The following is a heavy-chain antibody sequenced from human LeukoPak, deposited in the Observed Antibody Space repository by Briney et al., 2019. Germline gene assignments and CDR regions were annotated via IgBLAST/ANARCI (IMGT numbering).Heavy chain of an antibody. CDR2: IRYDGSNK. D-gene: IGHD3-16*01. V-gene: IGHV3-30*02. CDR1: GFTFSSYG. CDR3: AKVGEVRESSDY. J-gene: IGHJ4*02. Sequence: GGSLRLSCAASGFTFSSYGMRWVRQAPGKGLEWVAFIRYDGSNKYYADFVKGRFTISRDNSKNTLYLQMNSLRAEDTAVYYCAKVGEVRESSDYWGQGTLVTVSS.